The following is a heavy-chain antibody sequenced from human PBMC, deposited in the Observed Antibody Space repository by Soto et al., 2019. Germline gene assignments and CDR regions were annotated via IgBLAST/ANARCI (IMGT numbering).Heavy chain of an antibody. CDR3: AKVGASDYDIAAGPFDY. CDR1: GFIFSSYV. Sequence: GGSLRLSCAASGFIFSSYVMHWVRQAPGKGLEWVAAISGSGGSTYYADSVKGRFTISRDNSKNTLYLQMNSLRAEDTAVYYCAKVGASDYDIAAGPFDYWGQGTVVTVSS. J-gene: IGHJ4*02. V-gene: IGHV3-23*01. D-gene: IGHD3-9*01. CDR2: ISGSGGST.